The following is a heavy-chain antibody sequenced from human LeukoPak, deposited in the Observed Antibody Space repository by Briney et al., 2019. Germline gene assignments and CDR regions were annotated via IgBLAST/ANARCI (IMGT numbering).Heavy chain of an antibody. D-gene: IGHD3-10*01. V-gene: IGHV3-9*01. CDR1: GFTFDDYA. CDR2: ISWNSGSI. J-gene: IGHJ4*02. CDR3: AKDERHMVRGVIMTD. Sequence: PGRSLRLSCAASGFTFDDYAMHWVRHAPGKGLEWVSGISWNSGSIGYADSVKGRFTISRDNAKNSLYLQMNSLRAEDTALYYCAKDERHMVRGVIMTDWGQGTLVTVSS.